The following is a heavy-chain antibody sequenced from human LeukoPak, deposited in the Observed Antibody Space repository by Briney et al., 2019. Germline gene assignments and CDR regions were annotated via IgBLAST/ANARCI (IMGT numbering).Heavy chain of an antibody. CDR3: ARDSSKMDGFYYYGMDV. Sequence: SETLSLTCTVSGGSISSYYWSWIRQPPGKGLEWIGYIYYSGSTNYNPSLKSRVTISVDTSKNQFSLKLSSVTAADTAVYYCARDSSKMDGFYYYGMDVWGQGTTVTVSS. CDR1: GGSISSYY. D-gene: IGHD2-8*01. V-gene: IGHV4-59*01. CDR2: IYYSGST. J-gene: IGHJ6*02.